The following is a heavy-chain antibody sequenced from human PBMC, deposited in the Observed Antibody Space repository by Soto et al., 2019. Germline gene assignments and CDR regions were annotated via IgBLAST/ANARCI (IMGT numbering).Heavy chain of an antibody. CDR1: GFSLSTRGVG. CDR3: AHRSRGYAYYFDQ. J-gene: IGHJ4*02. Sequence: QITLKESGPTLVKPTQTLTLTCSFSGFSLSTRGVGVGWIRQPPGKALEWLALIFWDDDKWYSPSLRSRLTTTXDTXKNQVVLTKTNKDPVDTATYYCAHRSRGYAYYFDQWGQGTLVTVSS. CDR2: IFWDDDK. V-gene: IGHV2-5*02. D-gene: IGHD5-12*01.